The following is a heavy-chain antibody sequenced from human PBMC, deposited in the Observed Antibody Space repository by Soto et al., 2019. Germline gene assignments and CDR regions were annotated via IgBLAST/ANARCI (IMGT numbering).Heavy chain of an antibody. CDR3: AHSLGEDWFDP. CDR1: GFSLTTSGVG. CDR2: IYWDDDK. Sequence: QITLKESGPTLVKSTQTLTLTCTFSGFSLTTSGVGVGWIRQPPGKALEWLALIYWDDDKRYSPSLKSRLTITKETSKNQVVRMMTNMDPVDTATYSCAHSLGEDWFDPWGQGTLVTVSS. J-gene: IGHJ5*02. V-gene: IGHV2-5*02. D-gene: IGHD3-16*01.